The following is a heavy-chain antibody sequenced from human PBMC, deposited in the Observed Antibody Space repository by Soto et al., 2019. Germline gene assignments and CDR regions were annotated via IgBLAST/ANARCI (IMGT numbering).Heavy chain of an antibody. J-gene: IGHJ4*02. D-gene: IGHD2-2*01. CDR2: IKQDGSEK. CDR3: ARFYIVLVPAAMPGKDY. Sequence: GGSLRLSCAASGFTFSSYWMSWVRQAPGKGLEWVANIKQDGSEKYYVDSVKGRFTISRDNAKNSLYLQMNSLRAEDTAVYYCARFYIVLVPAAMPGKDYWGQGTLVTVSS. CDR1: GFTFSSYW. V-gene: IGHV3-7*01.